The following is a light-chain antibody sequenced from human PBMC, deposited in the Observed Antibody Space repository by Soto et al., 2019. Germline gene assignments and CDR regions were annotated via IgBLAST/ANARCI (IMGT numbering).Light chain of an antibody. CDR2: GAS. Sequence: EIVLTQSPGTLSLSPGERATLPCRASETVAGSYLAWYQQKPGQAPRLLIHGASTRATGIADRFSGSGSGTDFTLTISRLEPEDFAVYYCQLYGTSPKTVGQGTKVDIK. CDR1: ETVAGSY. CDR3: QLYGTSPKT. J-gene: IGKJ1*01. V-gene: IGKV3-20*01.